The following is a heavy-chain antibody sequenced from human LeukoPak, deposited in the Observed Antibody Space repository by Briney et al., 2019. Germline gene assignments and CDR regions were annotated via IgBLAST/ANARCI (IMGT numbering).Heavy chain of an antibody. D-gene: IGHD2-8*01. CDR1: GFTFSSYE. J-gene: IGHJ4*02. V-gene: IGHV3-33*08. CDR2: IWYDGSNK. CDR3: ARDPGGVVYFDY. Sequence: GGSLGLSCAASGFTFSSYEMNWVRQAPGKGLEWVAVIWYDGSNKYYADSVKGRFTISRDNSKNTLYLQMNTLRAEDTAVYYCARDPGGVVYFDYWGQGTLVTVSS.